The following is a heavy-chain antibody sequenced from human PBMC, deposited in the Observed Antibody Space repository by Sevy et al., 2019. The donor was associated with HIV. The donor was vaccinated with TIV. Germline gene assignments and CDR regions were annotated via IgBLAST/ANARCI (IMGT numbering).Heavy chain of an antibody. J-gene: IGHJ3*02. Sequence: GGSLRLSCAASGFTFSSYSMNWVRLAPGKGLEWVAVIWYDGSNKYYADSVKGRFTISRDNSKNTLYLQMNSLRAEDTAVYYCAREGNYYDSSGAFDIWGQGTMVTVSS. CDR1: GFTFSSYS. CDR2: IWYDGSNK. CDR3: AREGNYYDSSGAFDI. V-gene: IGHV3-33*08. D-gene: IGHD3-22*01.